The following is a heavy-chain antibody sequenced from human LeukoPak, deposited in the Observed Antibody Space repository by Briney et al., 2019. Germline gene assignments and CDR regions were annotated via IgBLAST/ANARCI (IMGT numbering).Heavy chain of an antibody. V-gene: IGHV3-21*01. CDR3: ARDFTCGGDCYSYYFDY. CDR1: GFTFSSYS. D-gene: IGHD2-21*02. Sequence: GGSLRLSCAASGFTFSSYSMNWVRQAPGKGLEWVASISSSSSYIYYADSVKGRFTISRDNAKNSLYLQMNSLRAEDTAVYYCARDFTCGGDCYSYYFDYWGQGTLVPVSS. CDR2: ISSSSSYI. J-gene: IGHJ4*02.